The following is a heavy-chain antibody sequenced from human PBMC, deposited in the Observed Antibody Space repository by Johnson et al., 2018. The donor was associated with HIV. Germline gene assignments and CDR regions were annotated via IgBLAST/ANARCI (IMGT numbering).Heavy chain of an antibody. Sequence: VHLVESGGGVVQPGRSLRLSCAASGFTFSSYGMSWVRQAPGNGLEWVATIKLDGSDKYYLDSVKGRFTISRDNGKSTLYLQMNSLRAEDTAVYFCASSGSESYYWDLGTNALIIWGQGTMVTVSS. J-gene: IGHJ3*02. CDR3: ASSGSESYYWDLGTNALII. V-gene: IGHV3-7*01. D-gene: IGHD1-26*01. CDR2: IKLDGSDK. CDR1: GFTFSSYG.